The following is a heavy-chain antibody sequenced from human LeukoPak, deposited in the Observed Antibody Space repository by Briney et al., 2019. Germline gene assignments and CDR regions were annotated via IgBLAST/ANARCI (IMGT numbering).Heavy chain of an antibody. J-gene: IGHJ5*02. CDR3: ARDAVYYDILTGYYSSWFDP. Sequence: GGSLRLSCAASGFTFSSYSMNWVRQAPGRGLEWVSSISSSSYIYYADSVKGRFTISRDNAKNSLYLQMNSLRAEDTAVYYCARDAVYYDILTGYYSSWFDPWGQGTLVTVSS. D-gene: IGHD3-9*01. V-gene: IGHV3-21*01. CDR2: ISSSSYI. CDR1: GFTFSSYS.